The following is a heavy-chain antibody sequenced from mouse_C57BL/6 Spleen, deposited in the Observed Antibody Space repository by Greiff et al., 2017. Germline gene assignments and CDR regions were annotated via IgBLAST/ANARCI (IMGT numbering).Heavy chain of an antibody. CDR2: IDPETGGT. D-gene: IGHD1-1*01. Sequence: QVQLKQSGAELVRPGASVTLSCKASGYTFTDYEMHWVKQTPVQGLEWIGAIDPETGGTAYNQKFKGKAILTADKSASTAYMELRSLTSEDSDVYYGTRDSGSSRYDMDYWGQGTSVTVSS. CDR1: GYTFTDYE. CDR3: TRDSGSSRYDMDY. V-gene: IGHV1-15*01. J-gene: IGHJ4*01.